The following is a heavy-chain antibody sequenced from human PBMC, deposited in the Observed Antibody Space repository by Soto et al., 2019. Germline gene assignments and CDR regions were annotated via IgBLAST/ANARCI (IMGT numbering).Heavy chain of an antibody. D-gene: IGHD4-4*01. V-gene: IGHV4-4*07. J-gene: IGHJ6*02. CDR1: GGSISSYY. Sequence: SETLSLTCTVSGGSISSYYWSWIRQPAGKGLEWIGRIYTSGSTNYNPSLKGRVTMSVDTSKNQFSLKLSSVTAADTAVYYRARDRGTTVYYYYGMDVWGQGTTVTVSS. CDR2: IYTSGST. CDR3: ARDRGTTVYYYYGMDV.